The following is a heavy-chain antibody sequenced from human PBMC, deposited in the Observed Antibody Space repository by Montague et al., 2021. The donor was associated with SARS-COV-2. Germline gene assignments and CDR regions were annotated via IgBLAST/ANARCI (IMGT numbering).Heavy chain of an antibody. D-gene: IGHD2-2*01. Sequence: SETLSLTCTVSGDSISKHYWGWIRQPPGKGLEWIGHVYYTGTTNYNPSLKSRVTMSLDTSKNQFSLDLRSVTAADTAVYYCARSDCITYSCQALGSDYWGQGTLVAVSS. CDR3: ARSDCITYSCQALGSDY. CDR1: GDSISKHY. J-gene: IGHJ4*02. CDR2: VYYTGTT. V-gene: IGHV4-59*08.